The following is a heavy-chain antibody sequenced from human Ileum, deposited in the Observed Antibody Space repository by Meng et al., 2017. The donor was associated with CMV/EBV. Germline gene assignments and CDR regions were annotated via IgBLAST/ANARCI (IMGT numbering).Heavy chain of an antibody. V-gene: IGHV3-15*01. CDR3: TTYKAYDVLTAYTPGY. CDR2: IFSNTDGGTT. J-gene: IGHJ4*02. Sequence: TFREAWRSWVRQAPGEGLEWVGRIFSNTDGGTTHYGAPVKGRFTISRDDSKNTLYLQMNSLKTEDTAVYYCTTYKAYDVLTAYTPGYWGQGTLVTVSS. D-gene: IGHD3-9*01. CDR1: TFREAW.